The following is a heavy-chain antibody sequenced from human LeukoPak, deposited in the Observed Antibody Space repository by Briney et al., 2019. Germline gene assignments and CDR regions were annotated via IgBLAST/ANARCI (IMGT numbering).Heavy chain of an antibody. CDR1: GGPISSGSYY. D-gene: IGHD6-19*01. J-gene: IGHJ3*02. CDR3: AREAGAFDI. CDR2: IYTSGST. V-gene: IGHV4-61*02. Sequence: PSQTLSLTCTVSGGPISSGSYYWSWIRQPAGKGLEWIGRIYTSGSTNYNPSLKSRVTISVDTSKNQFSLKLSSVTAADTAVHYCAREAGAFDIWGQGTMVTVSS.